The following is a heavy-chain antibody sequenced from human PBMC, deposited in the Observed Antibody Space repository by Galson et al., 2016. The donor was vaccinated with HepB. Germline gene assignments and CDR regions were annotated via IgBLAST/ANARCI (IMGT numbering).Heavy chain of an antibody. D-gene: IGHD3-10*01. CDR3: AKDRSGAFDL. CDR2: MSYDGSTI. CDR1: GFTFTSFG. Sequence: SLRLSCAASGFTFTSFGMHWVRQAPGKGLEWVALMSYDGSTIFYGDSVKGRFTISRDNSKNTLYLQMSSLRVDDTALYYCAKDRSGAFDLWGQGTMVTVSS. J-gene: IGHJ3*01. V-gene: IGHV3-30*18.